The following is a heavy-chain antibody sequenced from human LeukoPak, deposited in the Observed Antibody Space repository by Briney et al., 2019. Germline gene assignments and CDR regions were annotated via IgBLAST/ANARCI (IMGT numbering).Heavy chain of an antibody. D-gene: IGHD3-22*01. J-gene: IGHJ4*02. Sequence: ASVKVSCKASGYTFSAYYMHWVRQAPGQGLEWLGYINPNSGGTKYAQKSQGRVTLTRDTSISTAYMELSRLRFDDTAVYYCARVRSYYDSSGYLEEYWGQGTLVTVSS. V-gene: IGHV1-2*02. CDR3: ARVRSYYDSSGYLEEY. CDR2: INPNSGGT. CDR1: GYTFSAYY.